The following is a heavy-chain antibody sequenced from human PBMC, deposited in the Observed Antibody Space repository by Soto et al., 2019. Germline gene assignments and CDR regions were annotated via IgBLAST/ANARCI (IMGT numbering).Heavy chain of an antibody. D-gene: IGHD6-19*01. J-gene: IGHJ3*02. Sequence: ASVKVSCKASGYTFTSYAMHWVRQAPGQRLEWMGWINAGNGNTKYSQKFQGRVTITRDTSASTAYMELSSLRSEDTAVYYCARVGIAVAVDAFDIWVHGTMVSVSS. CDR3: ARVGIAVAVDAFDI. CDR2: INAGNGNT. CDR1: GYTFTSYA. V-gene: IGHV1-3*01.